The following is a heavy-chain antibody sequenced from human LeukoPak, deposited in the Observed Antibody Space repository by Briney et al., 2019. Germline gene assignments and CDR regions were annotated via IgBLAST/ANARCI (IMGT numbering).Heavy chain of an antibody. CDR1: GFTFSSYA. CDR3: ARDLVGGPFDY. CDR2: TSYDGSNK. J-gene: IGHJ4*02. D-gene: IGHD3-10*01. V-gene: IGHV3-30*04. Sequence: GGSLRLSCAASGFTFSSYAMHWVRQAPGKGLEWVAVTSYDGSNKYYADSVKGRFTISRDNSKNTLYLQMNSLRAEDTAVYYCARDLVGGPFDYWGQGTLVTVSS.